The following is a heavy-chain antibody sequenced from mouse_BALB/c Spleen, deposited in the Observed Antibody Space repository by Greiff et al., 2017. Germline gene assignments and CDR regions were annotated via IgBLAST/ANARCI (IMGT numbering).Heavy chain of an antibody. CDR2: IDPENGNT. Sequence: VQLQQSGAELVRPGALVKLSCKASGYNIKDYYMHWVKQRPEQGLEWIGWIDPENGNTIYDPKFQGKASITADTSSNTAYLQLSRLTSEDTAVYYCARWDYGDDGIAYWGQGTLVTVSA. D-gene: IGHD2-2*01. CDR3: ARWDYGDDGIAY. V-gene: IGHV14-1*02. CDR1: GYNIKDYY. J-gene: IGHJ3*01.